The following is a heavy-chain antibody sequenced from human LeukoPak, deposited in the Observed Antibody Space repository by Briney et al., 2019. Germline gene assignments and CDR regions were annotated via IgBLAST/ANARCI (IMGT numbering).Heavy chain of an antibody. V-gene: IGHV3-53*01. J-gene: IGHJ4*02. CDR3: ARGRSSGFFDH. CDR1: GFTVNSNY. D-gene: IGHD3-22*01. CDR2: IFGGGST. Sequence: GGSLSLSCAASGFTVNSNYISWVRQAPGKGLEWVSVIFGGGSTNYADSVKGRFTISRDNSKNTLYLQMNSLSAEDTAVYYCARGRSSGFFDHWGQGTLVTVSS.